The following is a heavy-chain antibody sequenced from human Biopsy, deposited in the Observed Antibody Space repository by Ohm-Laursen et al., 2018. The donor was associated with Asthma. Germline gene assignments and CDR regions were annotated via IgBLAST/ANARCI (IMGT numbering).Heavy chain of an antibody. CDR3: ARKAGSCISRACYSLDF. CDR1: GGTFNTYV. V-gene: IGHV1-69*13. Sequence: GASVNVSCKSLGGTFNTYVIGWVRQAPGQGLGWMGGINSVFGTPTYPQKFQDRVTITADDSTSTVYMELSSLRSEDTAVYYCARKAGSCISRACYSLDFWGQGTLVTVSS. D-gene: IGHD2-15*01. J-gene: IGHJ4*02. CDR2: INSVFGTP.